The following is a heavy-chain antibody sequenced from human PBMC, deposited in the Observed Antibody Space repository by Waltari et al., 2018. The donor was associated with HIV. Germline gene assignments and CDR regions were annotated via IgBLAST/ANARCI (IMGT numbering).Heavy chain of an antibody. D-gene: IGHD2-2*01. CDR1: AYTFTGYG. CDR2: VNTDNGNT. J-gene: IGHJ6*02. Sequence: VQLVQSGTEVKKPGASVKVSCKASAYTFTGYGIIWVRQAPGQGLEWMGWVNTDNGNTNYAQKFQGRVSMTTDTSTSTAYMELRSLRSDDTAIYFCARVATTETSQFYGMDVWGQGTTVTVSS. V-gene: IGHV1-18*01. CDR3: ARVATTETSQFYGMDV.